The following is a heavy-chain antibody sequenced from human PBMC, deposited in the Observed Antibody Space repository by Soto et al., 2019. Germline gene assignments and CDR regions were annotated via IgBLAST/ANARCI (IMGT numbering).Heavy chain of an antibody. V-gene: IGHV3-48*02. J-gene: IGHJ4*02. CDR1: GFSFSDYS. CDR3: ARLPKGSLVTA. D-gene: IGHD2-21*02. Sequence: QLVESGGGLVYPGGSLRLSCVGSGFSFSDYSMNWVRQAPGKGLQWISYISSSSDDIHYADSVKGRFTVSRDNAKNALFLQMNSLRDDDTAIYYCARLPKGSLVTAWGQGTQVAVSS. CDR2: ISSSSDDI.